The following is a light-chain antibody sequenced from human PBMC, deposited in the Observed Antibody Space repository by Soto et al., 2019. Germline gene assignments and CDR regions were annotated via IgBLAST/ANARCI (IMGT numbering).Light chain of an antibody. CDR3: QSYDSSLSGSV. CDR2: GNS. V-gene: IGLV1-40*01. Sequence: HSVLTQPPSVSGAPGQRVTISCTGSSSNIGAGYDVHWYQQLPGTAPKLLIYGNSNRPSGVPDRFSGSKSGTSASLAITGLQAEDEADYYCQSYDSSLSGSVFGGGPSSPS. J-gene: IGLJ3*02. CDR1: SSNIGAGYD.